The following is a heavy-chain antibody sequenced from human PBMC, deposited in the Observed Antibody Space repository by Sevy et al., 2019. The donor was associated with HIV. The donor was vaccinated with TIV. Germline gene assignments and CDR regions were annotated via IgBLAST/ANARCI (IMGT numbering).Heavy chain of an antibody. D-gene: IGHD3-9*01. CDR2: LSDSGVST. CDR1: GFTSSSYA. CDR3: ARDRATSATGTLFDY. Sequence: GGSLRLSCAASGFTSSSYAMSWVRQPPGRGLEWVSTLSDSGVSTYYAHSVKGRFTISRDNSKNILYLQMNSLIAEDTAVYYCARDRATSATGTLFDYWGQGTLVTVSS. V-gene: IGHV3-23*01. J-gene: IGHJ4*02.